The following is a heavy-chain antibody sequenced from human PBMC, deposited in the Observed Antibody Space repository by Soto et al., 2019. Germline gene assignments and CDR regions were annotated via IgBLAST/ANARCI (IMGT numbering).Heavy chain of an antibody. CDR2: IYYSGTT. CDR1: GGSISSSNYY. J-gene: IGHJ4*02. D-gene: IGHD4-17*01. CDR3: ARDEGGYGTFDY. Sequence: QVQLQESGPGLVKPSQTLSLTCTVSGGSISSSNYYWSWIRQHPAKGLEWIGYIYYSGTTYYNPSLESRVTIQLDTSNNHFALKLTSLTAADTALYYCARDEGGYGTFDYWGQGTLVTVSS. V-gene: IGHV4-31*03.